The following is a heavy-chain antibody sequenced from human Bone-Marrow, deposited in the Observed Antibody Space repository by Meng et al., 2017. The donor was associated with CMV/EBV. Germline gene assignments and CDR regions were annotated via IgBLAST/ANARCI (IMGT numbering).Heavy chain of an antibody. D-gene: IGHD1/OR15-1a*01. CDR3: ASEQDMGVY. V-gene: IGHV3-9*01. CDR1: GFTFDDYA. Sequence: GGSLRLSCAASGFTFDDYAMHWVRQAPGKGLEWVSGISWNSGSIGYADSVKGRFTISRDNAKNSLYLQMNSLRAEDTAVYYCASEQDMGVYWGQGTLVTVSS. CDR2: ISWNSGSI. J-gene: IGHJ4*02.